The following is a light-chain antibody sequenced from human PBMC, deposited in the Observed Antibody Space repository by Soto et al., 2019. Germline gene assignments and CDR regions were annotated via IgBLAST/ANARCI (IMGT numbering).Light chain of an antibody. CDR3: QQDGGSTYT. V-gene: IGKV3-20*01. CDR2: GAS. Sequence: IVLTQSPGPLSLSPGERDTLSCRASQSVRSNYLAWYQQKPGQAPRLLIYGASSRATGIPDSFSGTGSRTDVTLPISRCEPDDVAVYYCQQDGGSTYTFGRGTKVEIK. CDR1: QSVRSNY. J-gene: IGKJ2*01.